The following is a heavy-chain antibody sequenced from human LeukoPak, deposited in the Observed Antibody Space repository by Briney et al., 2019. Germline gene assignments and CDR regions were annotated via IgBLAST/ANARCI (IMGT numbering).Heavy chain of an antibody. CDR3: ARSSFRGAIAAAGVDY. D-gene: IGHD6-13*01. CDR2: IYPGDSDT. CDR1: GYSFTSYW. Sequence: GESLKISCKGSGYSFTSYWIGWVRQMPGKVLEWMGIIYPGDSDTRYSPSFQGQVTISADKSISTAYLQWSSLKASDTAMYYCARSSFRGAIAAAGVDYWGQGTLVTVSS. V-gene: IGHV5-51*01. J-gene: IGHJ4*02.